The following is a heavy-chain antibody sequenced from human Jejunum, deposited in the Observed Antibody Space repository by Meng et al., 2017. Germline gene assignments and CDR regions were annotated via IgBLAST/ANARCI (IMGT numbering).Heavy chain of an antibody. CDR2: INADGRTT. D-gene: IGHD7-27*01. Sequence: GESLKISCAASGFTFSAYNMHWVRQAPGKGLVWVSRINADGRTTTYTDSVKGRFTISRDNAKDTLYLQMNSLRAEDTAVYYCARDVNWVVWDYWGQGTLVTVSS. CDR3: ARDVNWVVWDY. V-gene: IGHV3-74*01. CDR1: GFTFSAYN. J-gene: IGHJ4*02.